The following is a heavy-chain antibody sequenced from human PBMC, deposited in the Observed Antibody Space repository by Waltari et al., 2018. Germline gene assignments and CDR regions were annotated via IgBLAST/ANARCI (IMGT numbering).Heavy chain of an antibody. D-gene: IGHD6-19*01. Sequence: FTFDDYTMHWVRQAPGKGLEWVSLISWDGGSTYYADSVKGRFTISRDNSKNSLYLQMNSLRTEDTALYYCAKDKGSGWLFDYWGQGTLVTVSS. CDR3: AKDKGSGWLFDY. J-gene: IGHJ4*02. CDR2: ISWDGGST. V-gene: IGHV3-43*01. CDR1: FTFDDYT.